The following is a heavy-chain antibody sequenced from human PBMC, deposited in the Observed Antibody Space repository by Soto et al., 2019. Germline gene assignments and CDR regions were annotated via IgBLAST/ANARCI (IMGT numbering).Heavy chain of an antibody. CDR2: MKFDGSSA. Sequence: EVQLLESGGGLVQPGGSLRLSCEGSGFTFSSYRMHWVRQVPGKGLVWVSRMKFDGSSANYADSVKGRFTISRDNAKNTVYLQMNSLRAEDTAVYYCVRGIPGYYGSDVWGQGTMVTVSS. CDR1: GFTFSSYR. J-gene: IGHJ3*01. V-gene: IGHV3-74*01. D-gene: IGHD5-18*01. CDR3: VRGIPGYYGSDV.